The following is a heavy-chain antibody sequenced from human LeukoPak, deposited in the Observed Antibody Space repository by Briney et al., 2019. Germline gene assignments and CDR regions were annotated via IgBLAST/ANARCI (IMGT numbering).Heavy chain of an antibody. V-gene: IGHV5-51*01. J-gene: IGHJ4*02. CDR1: GYSFTNYW. D-gene: IGHD3-22*01. CDR2: IYPGDSDT. CDR3: ARHGGDRYYYDSSGYSYYFDY. Sequence: PGESLKISCKGSGYSFTNYWVGWVRQMPGKGLEWMGIIYPGDSDTRYSPSFQGQVTISADKSISTAYLQWSSLKASDTAMYYCARHGGDRYYYDSSGYSYYFDYWGQGTLVTVSS.